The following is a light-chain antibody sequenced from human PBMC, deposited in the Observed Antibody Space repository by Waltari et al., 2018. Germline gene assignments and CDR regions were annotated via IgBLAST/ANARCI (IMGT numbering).Light chain of an antibody. CDR3: QAWDSSTYHVV. Sequence: SYELTQPPSVSVSPGQTARIPCPGDKLGDKYACWYQQKPGQSPVLFLYQDTKRPSGIPERFSGSNSGNTATLTISGTQAMDEAEYYCQAWDSSTYHVVFGGGTKLTVL. CDR1: KLGDKY. CDR2: QDT. V-gene: IGLV3-1*01. J-gene: IGLJ2*01.